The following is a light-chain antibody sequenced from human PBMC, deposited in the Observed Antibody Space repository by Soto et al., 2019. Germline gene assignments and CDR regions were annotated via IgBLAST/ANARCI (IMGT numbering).Light chain of an antibody. CDR3: QHRRNWPWT. CDR2: DAF. V-gene: IGKV3-11*01. J-gene: IGKJ1*01. Sequence: EIVLTQSPATLSSSPGERATLSCRASQSVSSSLAWYQQKPGQAPRLLIYDAFNMATGIPARFSGSGSGTDFTLTISSLEPENWVVYYCQHRRNWPWTFGQGTKVEIK. CDR1: QSVSSS.